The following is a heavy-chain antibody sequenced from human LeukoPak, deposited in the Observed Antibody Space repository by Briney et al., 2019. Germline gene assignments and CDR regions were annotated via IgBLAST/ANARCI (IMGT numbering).Heavy chain of an antibody. CDR3: ARQFCSSTSCYADKVDY. CDR1: GGSISSSSYY. J-gene: IGHJ4*02. D-gene: IGHD2-2*01. V-gene: IGHV4-39*01. Sequence: SETLSLTCTVSGGSISSSSYYWGWIRQPPGKGLEWIGSIYYSGSTYYNPSPKSRVTISVDTSKNQFSLKLSSVTAADTAVYYCARQFCSSTSCYADKVDYWGQGTLVTVSS. CDR2: IYYSGST.